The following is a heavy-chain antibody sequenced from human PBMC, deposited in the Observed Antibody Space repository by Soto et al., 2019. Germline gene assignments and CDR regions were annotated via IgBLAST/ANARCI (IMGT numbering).Heavy chain of an antibody. J-gene: IGHJ6*02. CDR3: AKFEDIVVVVATYYYYGMDV. V-gene: IGHV3-23*01. Sequence: GGSLRLSCAASGFTFSGYAMSWVRQAPGKGLEWVSAISGSGGSTYYADSVKGRFTISRDNSKNTLYLQMNSLRAEDTAVYYCAKFEDIVVVVATYYYYGMDVWGQGTTVTVSS. CDR1: GFTFSGYA. D-gene: IGHD2-15*01. CDR2: ISGSGGST.